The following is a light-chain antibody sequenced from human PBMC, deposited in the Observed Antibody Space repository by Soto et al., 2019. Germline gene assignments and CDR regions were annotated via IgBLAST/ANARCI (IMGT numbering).Light chain of an antibody. CDR3: QQYYDSPLT. V-gene: IGKV4-1*01. CDR2: WAS. Sequence: DIVMTQSPDSLAVSLGERATINCKSSQSVLYSSNNKNYLTWYQQKLGQPPKLLISWASTRESGVPERFSGSGSGTDFTLTISSLQAEDVAVYYCQQYYDSPLTFGGGTKVEIK. J-gene: IGKJ4*01. CDR1: QSVLYSSNNKNY.